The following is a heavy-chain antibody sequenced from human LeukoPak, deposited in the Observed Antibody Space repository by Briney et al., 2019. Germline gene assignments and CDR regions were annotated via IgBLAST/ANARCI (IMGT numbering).Heavy chain of an antibody. CDR3: ARGYCTSTSCYGNCFDP. Sequence: PGGSLRLSCAASGFTFSTYWMIWVRQVPGKGLEWVANIKQDGSEKYYVDSVKGRFTISRDNAKNSLFLQMNILRVEDTAVYYCARGYCTSTSCYGNCFDPWGQGTLVTVS. J-gene: IGHJ5*02. CDR2: IKQDGSEK. V-gene: IGHV3-7*01. D-gene: IGHD2-2*01. CDR1: GFTFSTYW.